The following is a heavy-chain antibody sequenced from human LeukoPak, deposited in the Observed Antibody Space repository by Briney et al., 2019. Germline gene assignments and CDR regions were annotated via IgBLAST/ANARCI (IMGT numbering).Heavy chain of an antibody. Sequence: SETLSLTCAVYGGSFSGYYWSWIRQPPGKGLEWIGEINHSGSTNYNPSLKSRVTISVDTSKNQFSLKLSSVTAADTAVYYCARVRRVGPFDYWGQGTLVTVSS. V-gene: IGHV4-34*01. CDR3: ARVRRVGPFDY. D-gene: IGHD1-26*01. J-gene: IGHJ4*02. CDR1: GGSFSGYY. CDR2: INHSGST.